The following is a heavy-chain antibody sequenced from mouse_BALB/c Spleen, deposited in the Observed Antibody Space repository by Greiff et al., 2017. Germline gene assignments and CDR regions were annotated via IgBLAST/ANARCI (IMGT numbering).Heavy chain of an antibody. Sequence: VQLLQSGAELVKPGASVKMSCKASGFTFTSYWMHWVKQRPGQGLEWIGYINPSTGYTEYNQKFKDKATLTADKSSSTAYMQLSSLTSEDSAVYYCASLYYGYDWYFDVWGAGTTVTVSS. D-gene: IGHD2-2*01. CDR3: ASLYYGYDWYFDV. CDR1: GFTFTSYW. J-gene: IGHJ1*01. V-gene: IGHV1-7*01. CDR2: INPSTGYT.